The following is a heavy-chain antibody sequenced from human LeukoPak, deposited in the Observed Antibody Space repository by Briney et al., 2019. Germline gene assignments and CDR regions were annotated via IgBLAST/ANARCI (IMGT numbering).Heavy chain of an antibody. CDR3: ARVAYDFWSGYYALGVYYYYMDV. Sequence: PSETLSLTCTVSGGSISSSSYYWGWIRQPPGKGLEWIGYIYYSGSTNYNPSLKSRVTISVDTSKNQFSLKLSSVTAADTAVYYCARVAYDFWSGYYALGVYYYYMDVWGKGTTVTVSS. CDR2: IYYSGST. D-gene: IGHD3-3*01. CDR1: GGSISSSSYY. V-gene: IGHV4-61*05. J-gene: IGHJ6*03.